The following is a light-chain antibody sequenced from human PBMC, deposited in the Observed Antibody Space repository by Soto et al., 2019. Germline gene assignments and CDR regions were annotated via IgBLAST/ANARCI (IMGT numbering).Light chain of an antibody. J-gene: IGLJ1*01. CDR2: EVN. V-gene: IGLV2-8*01. CDR3: SSYAGSNYYV. CDR1: SSDVGGYNY. Sequence: QSALTQPPSASGSPGQSVTISCTGTSSDVGGYNYLSWYQQHPGKAPKLMIYEVNKRPSGVPDRFSGSKSGNTASLTVSGLQAEDEADYYCSSYAGSNYYVFGTGTKVTVL.